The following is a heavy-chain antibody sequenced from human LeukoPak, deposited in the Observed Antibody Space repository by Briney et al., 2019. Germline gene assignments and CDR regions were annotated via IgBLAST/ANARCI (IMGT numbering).Heavy chain of an antibody. CDR1: GFTVSSNY. Sequence: LGGSLRLSGAASGFTVSSNYMSWVRQAPGKGLEWVSVIYSGCSTYCADSVKGRFTISRDNSKNTLYLQMNSLRAEDTAVYYCARVRIAVAGTHDYYYYMDVWGKGTTVTVSS. J-gene: IGHJ6*03. CDR3: ARVRIAVAGTHDYYYYMDV. V-gene: IGHV3-66*01. D-gene: IGHD6-19*01. CDR2: IYSGCST.